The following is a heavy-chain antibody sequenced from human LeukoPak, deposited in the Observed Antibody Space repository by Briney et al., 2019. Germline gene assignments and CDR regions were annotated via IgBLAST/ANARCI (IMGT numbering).Heavy chain of an antibody. CDR3: ARGPAAATPF. Sequence: SETLSLTCTVSVGSISSSSYYWGWIRQPPGKGLEWIGSIYYSGSTFYNPSLKSRVTISVDTSKNQLSLKLSSVTAADAAVYYCARGPAAATPFWGQGTLVTVSS. CDR2: IYYSGST. V-gene: IGHV4-39*01. J-gene: IGHJ4*02. CDR1: VGSISSSSYY. D-gene: IGHD6-13*01.